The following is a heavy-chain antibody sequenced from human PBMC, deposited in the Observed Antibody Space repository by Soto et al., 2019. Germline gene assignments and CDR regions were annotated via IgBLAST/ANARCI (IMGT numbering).Heavy chain of an antibody. CDR2: IYYSGST. D-gene: IGHD3-3*01. J-gene: IGHJ4*02. Sequence: QLQLQESGPGLVKPSETLSLTCTVSGGSISSSSYYWGWIRQPPGKGLEWIGSIYYSGSTYYNPSLKSRVTISVDTSKNQFALKLSSVTAADTAVYYCARHGPLAGFLEWLLWVYFDYWGQGTLVTVSS. CDR1: GGSISSSSYY. V-gene: IGHV4-39*01. CDR3: ARHGPLAGFLEWLLWVYFDY.